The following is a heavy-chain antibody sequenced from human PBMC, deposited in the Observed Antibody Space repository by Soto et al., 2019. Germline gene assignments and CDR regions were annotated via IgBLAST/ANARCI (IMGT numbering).Heavy chain of an antibody. CDR3: ARRIPFGYGMDV. D-gene: IGHD2-21*01. CDR2: ITSNGGNT. J-gene: IGHJ6*02. CDR1: GFTFSSYA. V-gene: IGHV3-64*01. Sequence: GESLKISCAASGFTFSSYAMHWVRQAPGKGLEYVSDITSNGGNTDYASSVKGRFTISRDNSKNTLYLQMGSLRAEDMAVYYCARRIPFGYGMDVWGQGTTVTVSS.